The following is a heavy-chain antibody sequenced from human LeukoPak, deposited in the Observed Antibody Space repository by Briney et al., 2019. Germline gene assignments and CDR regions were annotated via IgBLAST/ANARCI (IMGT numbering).Heavy chain of an antibody. V-gene: IGHV3-30*02. CDR1: GLILSDHG. CDR3: AKESFDIYGPRFDY. CDR2: IRYDGSNK. Sequence: GGSLRLSCVVSGLILSDHGMHWVRQAPGKGLEWVAFIRYDGSNKYYVDSVKGRFILSRDISKNTLYLQMDSLRPEDTAVYYCAKESFDIYGPRFDYWGQGTQVTVSS. D-gene: IGHD5-18*01. J-gene: IGHJ4*02.